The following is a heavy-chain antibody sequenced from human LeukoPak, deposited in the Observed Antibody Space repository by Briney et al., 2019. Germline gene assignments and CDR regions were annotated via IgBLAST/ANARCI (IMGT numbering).Heavy chain of an antibody. D-gene: IGHD2-21*02. J-gene: IGHJ5*02. CDR2: ISGSASST. CDR3: AKLVTNNWCDP. Sequence: SGGSLRLSCAASGFTFSSYAMSWVRQAPGKGLEWVSAISGSASSTYYADSVKGRFTISRDNSKNTLYLQMNSLRAEDTAVYYCAKLVTNNWCDPWGQGTPVTVSS. V-gene: IGHV3-23*01. CDR1: GFTFSSYA.